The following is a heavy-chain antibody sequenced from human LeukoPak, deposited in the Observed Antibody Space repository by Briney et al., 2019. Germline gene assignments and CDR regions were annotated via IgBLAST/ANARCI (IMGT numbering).Heavy chain of an antibody. CDR3: ARDYGGWAFDI. V-gene: IGHV3-48*03. CDR1: GFTFSSFE. CDR2: ISSSGNTI. J-gene: IGHJ3*02. D-gene: IGHD4-23*01. Sequence: PGGSLRLSCAASGFTFSSFEMNWVRQAPGKGLEWVSYISSSGNTIYYADSVKDRFTISRDNTKNSLYLQMNSLRAEDTAVYYCARDYGGWAFDIWGQGTMVTVSS.